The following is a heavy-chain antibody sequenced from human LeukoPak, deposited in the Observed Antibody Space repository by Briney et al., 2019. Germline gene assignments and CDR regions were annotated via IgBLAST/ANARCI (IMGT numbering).Heavy chain of an antibody. CDR2: ISSSSTI. D-gene: IGHD5-12*01. CDR3: ARDVRGYSGYVAFDI. CDR1: GFTFSSYS. V-gene: IGHV3-48*01. J-gene: IGHJ3*02. Sequence: PGGSLRLSCAASGFTFSSYSMNWVRQAPGKGLEWVSYISSSSTIYYADSVKGRFTISRDNAKNSLYLQMNSLRAEDTAVYYCARDVRGYSGYVAFDIWGQGTMVTVSS.